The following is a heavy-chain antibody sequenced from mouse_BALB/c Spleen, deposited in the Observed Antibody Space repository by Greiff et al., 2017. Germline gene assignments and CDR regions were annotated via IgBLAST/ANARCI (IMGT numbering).Heavy chain of an antibody. CDR3: ARITTVVGYFDY. CDR1: GYTFSSYW. V-gene: IGHV1-9*01. D-gene: IGHD1-1*01. Sequence: QVQLQQSGAELMKPGASVKISCKATGYTFSSYWIEWVKQRPGHGLEWIGEILPGSGSTNYNEKFKGKATFTADTSSNTAYMQLSSLTSEDSAVYYCARITTVVGYFDYWGQGTTLTVSS. CDR2: ILPGSGST. J-gene: IGHJ2*01.